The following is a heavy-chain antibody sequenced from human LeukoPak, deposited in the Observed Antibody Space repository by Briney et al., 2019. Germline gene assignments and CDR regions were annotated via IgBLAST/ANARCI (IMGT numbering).Heavy chain of an antibody. CDR1: GGSFSGYY. D-gene: IGHD2-2*01. CDR3: ARRRWVVPGVSKFYFDY. CDR2: INHSGST. Sequence: PSETLSLTCAVYGGSFSGYYWSWIRQPPGKGLEWIREINHSGSTNYNPSLKSRVTISVDTSKNQFSLKLSSLTAADTAVYYCARRRWVVPGVSKFYFDYWGQGTLVTVSS. J-gene: IGHJ4*02. V-gene: IGHV4-34*01.